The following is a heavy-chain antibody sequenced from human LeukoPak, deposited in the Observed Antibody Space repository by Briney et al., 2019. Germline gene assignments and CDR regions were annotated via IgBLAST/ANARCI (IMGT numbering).Heavy chain of an antibody. CDR1: GFTFSSYS. Sequence: GGSLRLSCAASGFTFSSYSMNWVRQAPGKGLEWVSSISSSSSYIYYADSVKGRFTISRDNAKNSLYLQMNSLRAEDTAVYYCVRGPPPPRPLLWFGELLSSWGQGTLVTVSS. J-gene: IGHJ5*02. CDR3: VRGPPPPRPLLWFGELLSS. CDR2: ISSSSSYI. D-gene: IGHD3-10*01. V-gene: IGHV3-21*01.